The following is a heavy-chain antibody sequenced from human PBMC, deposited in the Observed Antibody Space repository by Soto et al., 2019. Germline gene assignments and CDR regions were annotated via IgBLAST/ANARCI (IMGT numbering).Heavy chain of an antibody. J-gene: IGHJ6*02. CDR2: FKWNSGDV. Sequence: PGGSLRLSCAASGFTFGDYAMHWVRQVPGKGLEWVSGFKWNSGDVGYADSVKGRFTISRDNAKNSLYLQMNSLRPEDTAVYSCEKDSSSGSPYYGMDFWGQGTMVTVSS. CDR1: GFTFGDYA. CDR3: EKDSSSGSPYYGMDF. D-gene: IGHD3-10*01. V-gene: IGHV3-9*01.